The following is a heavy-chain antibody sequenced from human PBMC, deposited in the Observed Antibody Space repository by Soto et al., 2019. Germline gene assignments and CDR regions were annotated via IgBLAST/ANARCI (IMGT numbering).Heavy chain of an antibody. V-gene: IGHV1-3*01. CDR2: INAGNGNT. Sequence: VASVKVSCKASGYTFTSYAMHWVRQAPGQRLEWMGWINAGNGNTKYSQKFQGRVTITRDTSASTAYMELSSLRSEDTAVYYCARGRNIAARSYYYYYYMDVWGKGTTVTVSS. J-gene: IGHJ6*03. D-gene: IGHD6-6*01. CDR1: GYTFTSYA. CDR3: ARGRNIAARSYYYYYYMDV.